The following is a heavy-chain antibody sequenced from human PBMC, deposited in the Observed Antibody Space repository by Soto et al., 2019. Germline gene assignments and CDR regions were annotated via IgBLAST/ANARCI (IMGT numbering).Heavy chain of an antibody. CDR3: ARVSITMVRGVIVGGYYYYYMDV. D-gene: IGHD3-10*01. Sequence: PSETLSLTCAVYGGSFSGFYWSWIRQPPGKGLEWIGEINHSVSTNYNPSLKSRLTISVDTSKNQFSLKLSSVTAADTAVYYCARVSITMVRGVIVGGYYYYYMDVWGKGTTVTVSS. V-gene: IGHV4-34*01. J-gene: IGHJ6*03. CDR2: INHSVST. CDR1: GGSFSGFY.